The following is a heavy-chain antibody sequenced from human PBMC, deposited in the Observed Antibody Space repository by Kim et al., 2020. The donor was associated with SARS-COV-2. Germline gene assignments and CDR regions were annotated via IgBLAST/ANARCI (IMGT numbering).Heavy chain of an antibody. V-gene: IGHV3-48*03. D-gene: IGHD3-10*01. Sequence: YADSVKGRFTISRDNAKNSLYLQMNSLRAEDTAVYYCARERGEFLTRCDYWGQGTLVTVSS. J-gene: IGHJ4*02. CDR3: ARERGEFLTRCDY.